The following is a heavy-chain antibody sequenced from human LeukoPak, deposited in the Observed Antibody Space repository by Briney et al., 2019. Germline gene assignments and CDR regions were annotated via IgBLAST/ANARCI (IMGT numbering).Heavy chain of an antibody. J-gene: IGHJ3*02. CDR3: AKEQLYSDRNYGYDAFDI. Sequence: GGSLRLSCAASGFTFSSYWMSWVRQAPGKGLEWVSAISGSGGSTYYADSVKGRFTISRDNSKNTLYLQMNSLRAEDTAVYYCAKEQLYSDRNYGYDAFDIWGQGTMVTVSS. D-gene: IGHD5-18*01. CDR1: GFTFSSYW. V-gene: IGHV3-23*01. CDR2: ISGSGGST.